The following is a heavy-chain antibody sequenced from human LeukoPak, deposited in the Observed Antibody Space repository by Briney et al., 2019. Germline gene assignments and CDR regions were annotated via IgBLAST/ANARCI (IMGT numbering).Heavy chain of an antibody. D-gene: IGHD1-26*01. CDR2: THYSGST. CDR3: ARSGTYYRTFDF. V-gene: IGHV4-30-4*08. J-gene: IGHJ4*02. CDR1: GDSIINGDYY. Sequence: KSSQTLSLTRILSGDSIINGDYYWNWIRQPPGKDLEWIGQTHYSGSTNYKASLKSRVIISVDTSKNQFSLKLISATATDTAVYYCARSGTYYRTFDFWGQGTLVTVSS.